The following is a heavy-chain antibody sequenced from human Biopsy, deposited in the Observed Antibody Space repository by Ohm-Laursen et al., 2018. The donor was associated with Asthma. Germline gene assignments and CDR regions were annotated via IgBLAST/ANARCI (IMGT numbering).Heavy chain of an antibody. D-gene: IGHD3-10*01. J-gene: IGHJ6*02. CDR3: ARGPNYHGSGRAPIGMDV. CDR2: IYYTEND. CDR1: GGSVSTGSYY. Sequence: SQTLSLTCTVSGGSVSTGSYYWSWIRQPPGKGLEWLGYIYYTENDNYNPSLKSRVTISVDTSKNQFSLRLNSVTAADTAVYYCARGPNYHGSGRAPIGMDVWGQGTTVTVSS. V-gene: IGHV4-61*01.